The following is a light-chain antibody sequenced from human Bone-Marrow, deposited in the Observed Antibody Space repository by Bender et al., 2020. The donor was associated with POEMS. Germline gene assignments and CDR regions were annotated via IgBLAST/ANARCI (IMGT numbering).Light chain of an antibody. CDR1: SSNIGAHA. CDR3: AVWDDSLNGWV. V-gene: IGLV1-44*01. Sequence: QSVLTQPPSASGTPGQRVTISCSGGSSNIGAHAVNWYQHLPGTAPKLLIYSSHRRPSEVPDRYSGSRSGTSASLAISELESENVADYYCAVWDDSLNGWVFGGGTKLPV. J-gene: IGLJ2*01. CDR2: SSH.